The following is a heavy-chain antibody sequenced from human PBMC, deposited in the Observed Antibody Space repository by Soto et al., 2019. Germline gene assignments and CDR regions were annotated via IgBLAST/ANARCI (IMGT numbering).Heavy chain of an antibody. CDR2: ISAYNGNT. Sequence: QVQLVQSGAEVKKPGASVKVSCKASGYTFTSYGISWVRQAPGQGLEWMGWISAYNGNTNYAQKLQGRVTMTTDTSTSTAYMELRSLITADTAVYYCARVGAAAGRRGWFDPWGQGTLVTVSS. V-gene: IGHV1-18*01. CDR3: ARVGAAAGRRGWFDP. CDR1: GYTFTSYG. J-gene: IGHJ5*02. D-gene: IGHD6-13*01.